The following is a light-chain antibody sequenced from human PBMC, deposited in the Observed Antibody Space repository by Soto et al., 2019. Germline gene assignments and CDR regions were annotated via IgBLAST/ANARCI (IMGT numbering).Light chain of an antibody. V-gene: IGLV2-14*01. J-gene: IGLJ1*01. CDR2: DVS. CDR3: SSYTSSSIFYV. Sequence: QSALTQPASVSGSPGQSITISCTGTSSDVGGYNYVSWYQQHPGKAPRLMIYDVSNRPSGVSNRFSGSKSGNTASLTISGLQPEDEADYFCSSYTSSSIFYVFGTGTKLTVL. CDR1: SSDVGGYNY.